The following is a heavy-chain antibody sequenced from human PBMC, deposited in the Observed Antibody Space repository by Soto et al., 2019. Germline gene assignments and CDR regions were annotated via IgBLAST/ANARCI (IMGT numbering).Heavy chain of an antibody. CDR3: ARDGITPLTGYSSGWYLGY. D-gene: IGHD6-19*01. CDR1: GFTFSSYG. Sequence: QVQLVESGGGVVQPGRSLRLSCAASGFTFSSYGMHWVRQAPGKGLEWVAVIWYDGSNKYYADSVKGRFTISRDNSKNTLYLQTNSLRGEDTAVYYCARDGITPLTGYSSGWYLGYWGQGTLVTVSS. CDR2: IWYDGSNK. V-gene: IGHV3-33*01. J-gene: IGHJ4*02.